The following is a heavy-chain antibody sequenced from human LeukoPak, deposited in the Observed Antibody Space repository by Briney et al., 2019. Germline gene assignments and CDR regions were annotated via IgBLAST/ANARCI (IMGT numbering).Heavy chain of an antibody. CDR1: GGSMSTYY. Sequence: SETLSLTCTVSGGSMSTYYWSWIRQPPGKGLEWIGYTYYSGSTNYNPSLKSRVTISVDTSKNQFSLKLSSVTAADTAVYYCARHQGVVVTHDAFDIWGQGTMVTVSS. D-gene: IGHD3-22*01. J-gene: IGHJ3*02. V-gene: IGHV4-59*08. CDR2: TYYSGST. CDR3: ARHQGVVVTHDAFDI.